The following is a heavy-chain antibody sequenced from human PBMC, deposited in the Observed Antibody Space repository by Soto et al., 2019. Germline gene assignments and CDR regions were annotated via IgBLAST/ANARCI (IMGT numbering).Heavy chain of an antibody. Sequence: QIRLVQSGSEVKKPGASVKVSCKASGYTFSNYGISWVRQAPGQGLEWMGWISTNNGNTYYSQKVQGRVTMTTDTSPSTAYMELKSLRSDDTGVYYGVSDSSGYRVPFDYWGQGSLITVSS. V-gene: IGHV1-18*01. CDR1: GYTFSNYG. CDR3: VSDSSGYRVPFDY. J-gene: IGHJ4*02. CDR2: ISTNNGNT. D-gene: IGHD3-22*01.